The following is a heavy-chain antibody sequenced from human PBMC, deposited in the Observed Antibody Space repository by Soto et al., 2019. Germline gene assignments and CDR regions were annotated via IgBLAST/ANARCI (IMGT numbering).Heavy chain of an antibody. CDR2: IIPIFGTA. J-gene: IGHJ6*02. CDR3: ATSYSYGSYYYYGMDV. V-gene: IGHV1-69*13. Sequence: SVKVSCKASGGTFSSYATSWVRQAPGQGLEWMGGIIPIFGTANYAQKFQGRVTITADESTSTAYMELSSLRSEDTAVYYCATSYSYGSYYYYGMDVWGQGTTVTVSS. CDR1: GGTFSSYA. D-gene: IGHD5-18*01.